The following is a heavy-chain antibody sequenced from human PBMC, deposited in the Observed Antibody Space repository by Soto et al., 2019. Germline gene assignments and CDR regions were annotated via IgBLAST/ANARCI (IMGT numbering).Heavy chain of an antibody. D-gene: IGHD2-8*01. CDR2: IYDSETT. CDR3: ARENFGVIIHDAFDL. V-gene: IGHV4-31*03. J-gene: IGHJ3*01. Sequence: SETLSLTCTVSGDSVSSGGYYWNWIRQHPGRGLEWLGYIYDSETTYYNPSLGSRLSISVDASKNQFSLKVTSVTPADTAVYYCARENFGVIIHDAFDLWGQGTMVTVSS. CDR1: GDSVSSGGYY.